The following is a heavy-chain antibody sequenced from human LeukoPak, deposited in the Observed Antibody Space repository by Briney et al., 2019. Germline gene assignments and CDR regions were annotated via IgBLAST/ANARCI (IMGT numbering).Heavy chain of an antibody. Sequence: GGSLRLSCAASGFTFDNYGINWVRQAPGKGLEWVSRIHWNGGRTGYADSVKGRFTISRDNAKNSLYLQMNSLRVEDTALYYCARSGHSNGWYYFDYWGLGALVTVSS. CDR3: ARSGHSNGWYYFDY. V-gene: IGHV3-20*04. D-gene: IGHD6-19*01. CDR1: GFTFDNYG. CDR2: IHWNGGRT. J-gene: IGHJ4*02.